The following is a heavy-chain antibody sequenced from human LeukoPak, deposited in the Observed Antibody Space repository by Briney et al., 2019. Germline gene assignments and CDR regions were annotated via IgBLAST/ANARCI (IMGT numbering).Heavy chain of an antibody. CDR3: ARVGVQWLVYYYYYMDV. V-gene: IGHV1-18*04. D-gene: IGHD6-19*01. J-gene: IGHJ6*03. CDR2: ISAYNGNT. CDR1: GYTFTGYY. Sequence: ASVKVSCKASGYTFTGYYMHWVRQAPGQGLEWMGWISAYNGNTNYAQKLQGRVTMTTDTSTSTAYMELRSLRSDDTAVYYCARVGVQWLVYYYYYMDVWGKGTTVTISS.